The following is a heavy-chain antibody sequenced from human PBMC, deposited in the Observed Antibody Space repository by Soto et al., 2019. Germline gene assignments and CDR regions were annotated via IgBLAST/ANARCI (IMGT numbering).Heavy chain of an antibody. CDR2: INHSGST. D-gene: IGHD3-9*01. CDR3: ARLTTDYDILTGYSKNAYFDY. V-gene: IGHV4-34*01. Sequence: PSETLSLTCAVYGGSFSGYYWSWIRQPPGKGLEWIGEINHSGSTNYNPSLKSRVTISVDTSKNQFSLKLSSVTAADTAVYYCARLTTDYDILTGYSKNAYFDYWGQGTLVTVSS. J-gene: IGHJ4*02. CDR1: GGSFSGYY.